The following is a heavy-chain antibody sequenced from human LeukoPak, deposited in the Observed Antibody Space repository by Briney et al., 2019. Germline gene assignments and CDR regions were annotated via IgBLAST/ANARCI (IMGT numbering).Heavy chain of an antibody. V-gene: IGHV1-18*01. CDR1: GYTFNTYA. Sequence: ASVKVSCKASGYTFNTYAMNWVRQAPGQGPEWMGWISTYNGNTNYAQKLQGRVTMTTDTSTSTAYMELRSLRSDDTAVYYCARDLGRYCSGGSCYYYYSMDVWGKGTTVTVSS. D-gene: IGHD2-15*01. J-gene: IGHJ6*03. CDR2: ISTYNGNT. CDR3: ARDLGRYCSGGSCYYYYSMDV.